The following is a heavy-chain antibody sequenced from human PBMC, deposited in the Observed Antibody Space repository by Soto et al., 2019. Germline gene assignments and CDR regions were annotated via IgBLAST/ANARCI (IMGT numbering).Heavy chain of an antibody. J-gene: IGHJ6*02. CDR2: ISPKSGSA. V-gene: IGHV1-2*02. CDR1: GYTFSGYY. CDR3: ARGTSYGPAYGMDV. Sequence: SVKVSCEASGYTFSGYYIHWVRQAPGQGLEWMGWISPKSGSANLAQRFQGRVTMTRDKSITTAYMELRRLKSDDTAVYYCARGTSYGPAYGMDVWGQGTTVTAP. D-gene: IGHD3-10*01.